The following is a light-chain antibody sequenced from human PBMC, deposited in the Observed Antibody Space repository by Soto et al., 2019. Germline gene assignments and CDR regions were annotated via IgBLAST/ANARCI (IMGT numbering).Light chain of an antibody. CDR1: QSVSSNY. CDR3: QQYGSSPFT. V-gene: IGKV3-20*01. Sequence: ENVLTQSPGTLSLSPGERATLSCRASQSVSSNYLAWYQQKPGQAPRLLIYAASSRATGIPGRFSGSGSGTDFTLTISRLEPEDVAVYYCQQYGSSPFTFGPGTKVDVK. J-gene: IGKJ3*01. CDR2: AAS.